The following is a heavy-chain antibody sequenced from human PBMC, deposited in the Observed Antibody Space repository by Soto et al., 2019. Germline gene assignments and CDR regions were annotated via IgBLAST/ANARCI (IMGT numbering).Heavy chain of an antibody. CDR3: GTVHSWNYEWYWFDP. Sequence: GASVGVSCKASGYSFTSYGISWVRQAPGQGLEWMGWISAYNGNTNYAQKLQGRGTMTTDTSTSTAYMELRSLRSDDTAVYYCGTVHSWNYEWYWFDPWGQGTLVTVSS. D-gene: IGHD1-7*01. CDR2: ISAYNGNT. V-gene: IGHV1-18*01. CDR1: GYSFTSYG. J-gene: IGHJ5*02.